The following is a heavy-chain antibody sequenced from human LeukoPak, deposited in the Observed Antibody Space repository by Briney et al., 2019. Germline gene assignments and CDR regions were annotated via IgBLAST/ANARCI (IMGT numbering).Heavy chain of an antibody. CDR1: GFTFSSYG. V-gene: IGHV3-33*01. Sequence: PGGSLRLSCAASGFTFSSYGMHWVRQAPGKGLEWVAVIWYDGSNKYYADSVKGRFTISRDNSKNTLYLQMNSLRAEDTAVYYCARDVEISRDIVVVPAATNFDYWGQGTLVTVSS. CDR3: ARDVEISRDIVVVPAATNFDY. CDR2: IWYDGSNK. D-gene: IGHD2-2*01. J-gene: IGHJ4*02.